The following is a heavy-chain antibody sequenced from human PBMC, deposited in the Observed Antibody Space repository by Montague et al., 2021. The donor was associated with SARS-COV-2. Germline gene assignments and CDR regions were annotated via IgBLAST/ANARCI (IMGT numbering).Heavy chain of an antibody. V-gene: IGHV2-5*01. J-gene: IGHJ4*02. Sequence: PALVKPTHTLTLTCSLSGFSLRNRGVGVGWIRQPSGKALEWLAFIYWNADKRYNRSLENRLTITKDSSENQVVLTVTNVDPVDSATYYCARSNDVYDHFDYWGQGTLVTVSS. CDR3: ARSNDVYDHFDY. CDR1: GFSLRNRGVG. D-gene: IGHD5/OR15-5a*01. CDR2: IYWNADK.